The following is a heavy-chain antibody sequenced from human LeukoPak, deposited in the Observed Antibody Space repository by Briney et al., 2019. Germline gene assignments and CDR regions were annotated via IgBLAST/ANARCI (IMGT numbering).Heavy chain of an antibody. D-gene: IGHD1-26*01. Sequence: GGSLRLSCAASGFIFNNYAIAWVRQGPGKGLEWVSGISASGSRTYYADSVKGRFTISRDNSKNTLFLQMNSLRAEDTAVYYCASIGGEDYWGQGTLVTVSS. J-gene: IGHJ4*02. V-gene: IGHV3-23*01. CDR3: ASIGGEDY. CDR1: GFIFNNYA. CDR2: ISASGSRT.